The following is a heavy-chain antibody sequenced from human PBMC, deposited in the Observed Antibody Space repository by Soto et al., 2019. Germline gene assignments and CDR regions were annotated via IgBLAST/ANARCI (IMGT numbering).Heavy chain of an antibody. CDR1: GYTFTSYA. Sequence: GASVKVSCKASGYTFTSYAMHWVRQAPGQRLEWMGWINAGNGNTKYSQKFQGRVTITRDTSASTAYMELSSLRSEDTAVYYCARVGGVVAELVGGMDVWGQGTTVTV. J-gene: IGHJ6*02. V-gene: IGHV1-3*01. CDR3: ARVGGVVAELVGGMDV. CDR2: INAGNGNT. D-gene: IGHD2-21*01.